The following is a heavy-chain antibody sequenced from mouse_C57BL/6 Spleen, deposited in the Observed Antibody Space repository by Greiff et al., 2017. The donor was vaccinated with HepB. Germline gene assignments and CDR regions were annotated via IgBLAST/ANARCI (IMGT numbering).Heavy chain of an antibody. Sequence: QVQLQQPGTELVKPGASVKLSCKASGYTFTSYWMHWVKQRPGQGLEWIGNINPSNGGTNYNEKIKSKATLTVDKSSSTAYMQLSSLTSVDSAVYYCARCEIYYGYDVGSYAMDYWGQGTPVTVSS. CDR3: ARCEIYYGYDVGSYAMDY. CDR2: INPSNGGT. J-gene: IGHJ4*01. V-gene: IGHV1-53*01. D-gene: IGHD2-2*01. CDR1: GYTFTSYW.